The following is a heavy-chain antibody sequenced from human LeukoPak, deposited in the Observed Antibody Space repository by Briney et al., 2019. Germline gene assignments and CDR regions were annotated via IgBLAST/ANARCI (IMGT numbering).Heavy chain of an antibody. CDR3: AKDGRKDIVVVPAENPDY. Sequence: GGSLRLSCAASGFTFSSYGMHWVRQAPGKGLEWVAFIRYDGSNKYYADSVKDRFTISRDNSKNTLYLQMNSLRAEDTAVYYCAKDGRKDIVVVPAENPDYWGQGTLVTVSS. CDR2: IRYDGSNK. J-gene: IGHJ4*02. CDR1: GFTFSSYG. D-gene: IGHD2-2*01. V-gene: IGHV3-30*02.